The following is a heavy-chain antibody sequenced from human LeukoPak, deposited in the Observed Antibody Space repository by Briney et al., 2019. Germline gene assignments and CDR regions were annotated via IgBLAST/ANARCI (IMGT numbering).Heavy chain of an antibody. CDR1: GFTFSSYG. Sequence: GGSLRLSCAASGFTFSSYGMHWVRQAPGKGLEWVAFIRYDGSNKYYADSVKGRFTISRDNSKNTLYLQMNSLRAEDTAVYYYAKDTLRFAGRGYYMDVWGKGTTVTVSS. CDR2: IRYDGSNK. CDR3: AKDTLRFAGRGYYMDV. J-gene: IGHJ6*03. V-gene: IGHV3-30*02. D-gene: IGHD3-3*01.